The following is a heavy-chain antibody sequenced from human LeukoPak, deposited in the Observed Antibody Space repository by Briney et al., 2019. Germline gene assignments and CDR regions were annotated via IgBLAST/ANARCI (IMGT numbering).Heavy chain of an antibody. D-gene: IGHD5-18*01. CDR1: GFTFSSYA. V-gene: IGHV3-23*01. CDR2: ISGSGGST. CDR3: AKDKGEIQLWSSWFDP. J-gene: IGHJ5*02. Sequence: GGSLRLSCAASGFTFSSYAMSWVRQAPGKGLEWVSAISGSGGSTYYADSVKGRFTISRDNSKNTLYLQMNSLRAEDTAVYYCAKDKGEIQLWSSWFDPWGQGTLVTVSS.